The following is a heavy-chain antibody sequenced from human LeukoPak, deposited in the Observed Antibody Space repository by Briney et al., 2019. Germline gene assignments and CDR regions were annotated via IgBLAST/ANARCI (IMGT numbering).Heavy chain of an antibody. CDR3: ARGRPSSSWYPYYYYYYMDV. CDR1: GGSFSGYY. D-gene: IGHD6-13*01. V-gene: IGHV4-34*01. Sequence: PSETLSLTCAVYGGSFSGYYWSWIRQPPGKGLEWIGEINHSGSTNYNPSLKSRVTISVDTPKNQFSLKLSSVTAADTAVYYCARGRPSSSWYPYYYYYYMDVRGKGTTVTVSS. J-gene: IGHJ6*03. CDR2: INHSGST.